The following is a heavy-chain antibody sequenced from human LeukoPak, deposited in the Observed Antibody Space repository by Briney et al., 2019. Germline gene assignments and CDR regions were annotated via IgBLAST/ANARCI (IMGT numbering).Heavy chain of an antibody. CDR1: GCSFTSYW. J-gene: IGHJ4*02. CDR2: IYPGDTDT. CDR3: ARAGKVVPAANMV. Sequence: GESLKISCKGSGCSFTSYWIGWVRQLPGKGLEWMGIIYPGDTDTRYSPSFQGQVTISADKSISTAYLQWSSLKASDTAMYYCARAGKVVPAANMVWGQGTLVTVSS. V-gene: IGHV5-51*01. D-gene: IGHD2-2*01.